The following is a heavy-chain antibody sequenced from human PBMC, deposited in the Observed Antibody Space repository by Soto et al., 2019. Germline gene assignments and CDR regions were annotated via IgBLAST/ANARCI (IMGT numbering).Heavy chain of an antibody. CDR3: ARAKGDYIRSDY. J-gene: IGHJ4*02. Sequence: ASVKVSCKVSGYTFTGYYMHWVRQAPGQGLEWMGWINPNSGGTNYAQKFQGRVTMTRDTSISTAYMELSRLRSDDTAVYYCARAKGDYIRSDYWGKGTLVTVSS. CDR2: INPNSGGT. D-gene: IGHD3-16*01. CDR1: GYTFTGYY. V-gene: IGHV1-2*02.